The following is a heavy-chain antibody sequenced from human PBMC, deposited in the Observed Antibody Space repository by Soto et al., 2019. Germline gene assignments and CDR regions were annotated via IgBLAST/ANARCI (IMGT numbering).Heavy chain of an antibody. D-gene: IGHD1-7*01. CDR1: GGSISSYF. CDR2: THYSGST. V-gene: IGHV4-59*01. CDR3: ARDKTGTTLNYYFGMDV. Sequence: SETLSLPCPVSGGSISSYFWSWVRQPPGKGLEWIGYTHYSGSTNYNPSLKSRVTISVDTSKNQFSLNLSSVTSADTAVYFCARDKTGTTLNYYFGMDVWGQGTTVTVSS. J-gene: IGHJ6*02.